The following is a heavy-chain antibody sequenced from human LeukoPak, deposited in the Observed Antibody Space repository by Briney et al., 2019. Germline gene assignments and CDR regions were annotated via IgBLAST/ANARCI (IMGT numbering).Heavy chain of an antibody. CDR2: ISGSGDAT. CDR3: ARDRSV. Sequence: GSLRLSCVASGFTFSTYGMTWVRQAPGKGLEWVAGISGSGDATYHADSVKGRFTISRDNSKNTLYLQMNSLRAEDTAVYYCARDRSVWGQGTTVSVSS. V-gene: IGHV3-23*01. J-gene: IGHJ6*02. CDR1: GFTFSTYG.